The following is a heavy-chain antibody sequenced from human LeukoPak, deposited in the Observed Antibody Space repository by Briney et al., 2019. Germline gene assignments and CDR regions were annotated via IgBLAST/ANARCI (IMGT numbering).Heavy chain of an antibody. V-gene: IGHV3-48*03. CDR3: ARVGVLSSSWLLY. Sequence: GGSLSLSCAASGFTFCSYEVNWVRRAPGKGGEWVSTISRSAATIYYADSVKGRFTISRDNAKNSLYLQMNSVRAEDTAVYYCARVGVLSSSWLLYWGQGTLVTVSS. D-gene: IGHD6-13*01. CDR2: ISRSAATI. J-gene: IGHJ4*02. CDR1: GFTFCSYE.